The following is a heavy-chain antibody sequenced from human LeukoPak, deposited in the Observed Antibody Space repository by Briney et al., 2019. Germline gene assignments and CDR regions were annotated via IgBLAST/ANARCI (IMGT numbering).Heavy chain of an antibody. J-gene: IGHJ6*02. CDR2: IIPIFGTA. CDR3: ARSFSSSVYYYGMDV. CDR1: GGTFISYA. Sequence: SVKVSCKASGGTFISYAISWVRQAPGQGLEWMGGIIPIFGTANYAQKFQGRVTITADESTSTAYMELSSLRSEDTAVYYCARSFSSSVYYYGMDVWGQGTTVTVSS. D-gene: IGHD6-6*01. V-gene: IGHV1-69*13.